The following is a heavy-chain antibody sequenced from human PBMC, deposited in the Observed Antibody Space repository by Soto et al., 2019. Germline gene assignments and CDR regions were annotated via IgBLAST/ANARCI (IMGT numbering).Heavy chain of an antibody. CDR2: INPNSGGT. V-gene: IGHV1-2*02. J-gene: IGHJ5*02. CDR3: AREDSRGYSGYDIPAWFDP. CDR1: GYTFTGYY. D-gene: IGHD5-12*01. Sequence: ASVKVSCKASGYTFTGYYMHWVGQAPGQGLEWMGWINPNSGGTNYAQKFQGRVTMTRDTSISTAYMELSRLRSDDTAVYYCAREDSRGYSGYDIPAWFDPWGQGTLVTVSS.